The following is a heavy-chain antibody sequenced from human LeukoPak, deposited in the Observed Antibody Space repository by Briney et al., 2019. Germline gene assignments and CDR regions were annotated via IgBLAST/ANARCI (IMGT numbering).Heavy chain of an antibody. J-gene: IGHJ4*02. Sequence: GGSLRLSCAASGFTFSNALMSWVRQAPGKGLEWVGRIKSKANGGTTDYAAPVKGRFSISRDDSKDTLYLQMNSLKTEDTAVYYCNRGSDWGQGTLVTVSS. CDR2: IKSKANGGTT. D-gene: IGHD1-14*01. CDR3: NRGSD. CDR1: GFTFSNAL. V-gene: IGHV3-15*01.